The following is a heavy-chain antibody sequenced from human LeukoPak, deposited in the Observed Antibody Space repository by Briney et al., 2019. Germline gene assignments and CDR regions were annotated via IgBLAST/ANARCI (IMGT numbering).Heavy chain of an antibody. V-gene: IGHV3-23*01. CDR3: ARGPGVGIAVVISGY. Sequence: GGSLRLSCAASGFTFSSYAMSWVRQAPGKGLEWVSAISGSDHSTYYADFVKGRFTISRDNSKNTLYLQLNSLRAEDTAIYYCARGPGVGIAVVISGYWGPGTLVTVSS. D-gene: IGHD3-22*01. CDR1: GFTFSSYA. CDR2: ISGSDHST. J-gene: IGHJ4*02.